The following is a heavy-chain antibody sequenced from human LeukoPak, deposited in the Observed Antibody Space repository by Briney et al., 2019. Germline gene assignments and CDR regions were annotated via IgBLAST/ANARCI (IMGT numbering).Heavy chain of an antibody. CDR3: ARDSFRTAKMATTYDY. CDR2: ISSSSSYI. D-gene: IGHD5-24*01. CDR1: GFTFSSYS. J-gene: IGHJ4*02. V-gene: IGHV3-21*01. Sequence: GGSLRLSCAASGFTFSSYSMTWVRQAPGKGLEWVSSISSSSSYIYYADSVKGRFTISRDNAKNSLYLQMNSLRAEDTAVYYCARDSFRTAKMATTYDYWGQGTLVTVSS.